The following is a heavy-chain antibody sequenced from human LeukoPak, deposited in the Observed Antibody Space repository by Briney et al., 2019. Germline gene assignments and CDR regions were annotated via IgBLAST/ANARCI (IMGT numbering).Heavy chain of an antibody. Sequence: PSETLSLTCTVSGGSISDYYWSWIRQPAGKGLEWIGRIYISGTTNYNPSLMSRITMSLDTSKNQLSLRLSSVTAADTAVYYCARDEAGCGYIHYWGQGTLITVSS. D-gene: IGHD3-22*01. CDR1: GGSISDYY. CDR3: ARDEAGCGYIHY. V-gene: IGHV4-4*07. J-gene: IGHJ4*02. CDR2: IYISGTT.